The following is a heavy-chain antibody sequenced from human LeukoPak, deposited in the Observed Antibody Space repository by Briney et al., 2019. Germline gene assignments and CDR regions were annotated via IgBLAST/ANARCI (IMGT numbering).Heavy chain of an antibody. CDR1: GFTFSGSA. V-gene: IGHV3-30*04. CDR2: ISYDGSNK. Sequence: PGGSLKLSCTASGFTFSGSAMHWVRQAPGKGLEWVALISYDGSNKYYADSVRGRFTISRDNSKNTVSLQMNSWRAEDTAVYYCPRNHGLTTQAADALYIWGQGTMVTVSS. D-gene: IGHD3-3*01. CDR3: PRNHGLTTQAADALYI. J-gene: IGHJ3*02.